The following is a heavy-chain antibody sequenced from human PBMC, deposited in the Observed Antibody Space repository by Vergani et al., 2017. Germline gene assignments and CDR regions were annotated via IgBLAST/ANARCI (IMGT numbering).Heavy chain of an antibody. CDR3: ARAATYYYDSSGYYLGY. CDR2: IYPGDSDT. J-gene: IGHJ4*02. V-gene: IGHV5-51*01. CDR1: GYSFTSYW. Sequence: EVQLVQSGAEVKKPGESLRISCKGSGYSFTSYWIGWVRQMPGKGLEWMGIIYPGDSDTRYSPSFQGQVTISADKSISTAYLQWSSLKASDTAMYYCARAATYYYDSSGYYLGYWGQGTLVTVSS. D-gene: IGHD3-22*01.